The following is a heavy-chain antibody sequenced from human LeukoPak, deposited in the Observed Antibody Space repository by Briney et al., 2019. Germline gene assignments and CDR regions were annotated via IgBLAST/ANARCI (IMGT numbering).Heavy chain of an antibody. J-gene: IGHJ4*02. CDR1: GGSFSGYY. Sequence: SETLSLTCAVYGGSFSGYYWSWLRQPPGKGLEWIGEINHSGSTNYNPSLKSRVTISVDTSKNQFSLKLSSVTAADTAVYYCARVPRTYYGSGSYSKQIFDYWGQGTLVTVSS. CDR3: ARVPRTYYGSGSYSKQIFDY. V-gene: IGHV4-34*01. CDR2: INHSGST. D-gene: IGHD3-10*01.